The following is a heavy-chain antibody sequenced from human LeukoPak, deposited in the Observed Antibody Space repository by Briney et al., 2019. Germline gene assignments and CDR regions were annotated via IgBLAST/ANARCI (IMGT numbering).Heavy chain of an antibody. CDR1: GFTFSASG. D-gene: IGHD2-8*02. Sequence: PGRSLKLSCAASGFTFSASGMHWVRQDSGNWLEWVGQIRSKANSYATGYAASVKGRFTISRDDSKNTAYLQMDSLKTEDTAIYYCTRHTEFDYWGQGTLVTVSS. V-gene: IGHV3-73*01. CDR2: IRSKANSYAT. CDR3: TRHTEFDY. J-gene: IGHJ4*02.